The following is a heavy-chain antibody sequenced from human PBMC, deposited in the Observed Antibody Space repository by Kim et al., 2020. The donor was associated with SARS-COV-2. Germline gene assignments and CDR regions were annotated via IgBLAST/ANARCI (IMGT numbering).Heavy chain of an antibody. CDR1: GFTFSRYW. J-gene: IGHJ4*02. CDR3: ARRAVDRSGTYYLDY. D-gene: IGHD3-22*01. Sequence: GGSLRLSCAASGFTFSRYWMHWVRQPPGKGLVWVSRIYSDGSGTSYADSVKGRFTISRDNAKNTLYLQMNRLRAEDTALYYCARRAVDRSGTYYLDYWGQGTLVTVSS. CDR2: IYSDGSGT. V-gene: IGHV3-74*01.